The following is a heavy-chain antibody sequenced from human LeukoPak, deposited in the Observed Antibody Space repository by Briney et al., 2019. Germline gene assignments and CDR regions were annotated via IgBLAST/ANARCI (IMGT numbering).Heavy chain of an antibody. J-gene: IGHJ4*02. V-gene: IGHV3-74*01. CDR3: ARGGVDY. CDR1: GFTFSNYW. Sequence: AGGSLRLSCAASGFTFSNYWMHWVRQAPGEGLVWVSRINSDGSTTTYADSVKGRFTISRDNAKSTLYLQMNSLRADDTAVYYCARGGVDYWGQGTLVTVSS. CDR2: INSDGSTT.